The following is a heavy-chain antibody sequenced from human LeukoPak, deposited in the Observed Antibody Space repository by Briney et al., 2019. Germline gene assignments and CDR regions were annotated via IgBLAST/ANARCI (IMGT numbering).Heavy chain of an antibody. J-gene: IGHJ5*02. CDR2: ISSSSSTI. CDR3: ARDPMVRGVRVNWFDP. D-gene: IGHD3-10*01. Sequence: GRSLRLSCAASGFTFTSYSMNWVRQAPGKGLEWLSYISSSSSTIYYADSVKGRFTISRDNAKNSLYLQMNSLRAEDTAVYYCARDPMVRGVRVNWFDPWGQGTLVTVSS. CDR1: GFTFTSYS. V-gene: IGHV3-48*04.